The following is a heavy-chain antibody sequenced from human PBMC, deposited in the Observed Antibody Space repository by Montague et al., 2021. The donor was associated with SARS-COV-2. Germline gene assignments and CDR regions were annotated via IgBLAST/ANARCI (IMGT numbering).Heavy chain of an antibody. CDR3: AKNFPGQFYFDD. Sequence: SLILSCAASGFTFSTYAMNWVRQAPVKGLEWVSGISSGGNKHHAXSVMGRFTISRDDSRNTLYLQMHSLRAEDTAMYYCAKNFPGQFYFDDWGQGTLVAVSS. D-gene: IGHD2/OR15-2a*01. CDR2: ISSGGNK. J-gene: IGHJ4*02. V-gene: IGHV3-23*01. CDR1: GFTFSTYA.